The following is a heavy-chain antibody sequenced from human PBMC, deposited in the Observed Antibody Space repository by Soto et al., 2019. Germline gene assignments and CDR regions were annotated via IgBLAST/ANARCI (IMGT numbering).Heavy chain of an antibody. Sequence: XGTLSLTCAVYGGSFSGYYWSWIRQPPGKGLEWIGEINHSGSTNYNPSLKSRVTISVDTSKNQSSLKLSSVTAADTAVYYCARYIPPGDYFDYWGQGTLVTVSS. D-gene: IGHD3-10*01. V-gene: IGHV4-34*01. CDR3: ARYIPPGDYFDY. CDR2: INHSGST. J-gene: IGHJ4*02. CDR1: GGSFSGYY.